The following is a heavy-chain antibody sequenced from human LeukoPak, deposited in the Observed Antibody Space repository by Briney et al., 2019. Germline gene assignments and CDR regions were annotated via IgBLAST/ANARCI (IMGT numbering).Heavy chain of an antibody. D-gene: IGHD3-3*01. CDR2: INTNTGNP. J-gene: IGHJ4*02. CDR1: GYTFTSYA. CDR3: ARPRWAFGVVSNLDY. Sequence: ASVKVSCKASGYTFTSYAMNWVRQAPGQELEWMGWINTNTGNPTYAQGFTGRFVFSLDTSVSAAYLQISSLKAEDTAVYYCARPRWAFGVVSNLDYWGQGTLVTVSS. V-gene: IGHV7-4-1*02.